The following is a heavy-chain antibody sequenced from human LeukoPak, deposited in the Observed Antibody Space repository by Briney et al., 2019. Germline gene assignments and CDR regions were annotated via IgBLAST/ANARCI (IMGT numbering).Heavy chain of an antibody. CDR3: ARGVARSSKFHFSYYFDY. D-gene: IGHD6-6*01. V-gene: IGHV3-30*01. Sequence: DSVKGRFTISRDNPKNTMNLQMNSLRAEDTAVYYCARGVARSSKFHFSYYFDYWGQGTLVTVSS. J-gene: IGHJ4*02.